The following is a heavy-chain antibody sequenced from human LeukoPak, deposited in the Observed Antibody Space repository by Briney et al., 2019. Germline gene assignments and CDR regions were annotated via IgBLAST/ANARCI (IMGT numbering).Heavy chain of an antibody. CDR3: ARDEVGATTTAFQH. CDR1: GSTFSSYW. V-gene: IGHV3-74*01. CDR2: INSDGSSP. Sequence: GGSLRLSCAASGSTFSSYWMHWVRQAPGKGLVWVSCINSDGSSPTYADSVKGRFTISRDNAKNTLSLQMNSLRAEDTAVYYCARDEVGATTTAFQHWGQGTLVTVSS. J-gene: IGHJ4*02. D-gene: IGHD1-26*01.